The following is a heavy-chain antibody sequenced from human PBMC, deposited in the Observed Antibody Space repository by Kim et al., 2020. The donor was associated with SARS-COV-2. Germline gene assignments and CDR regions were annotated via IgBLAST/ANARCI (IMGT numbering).Heavy chain of an antibody. J-gene: IGHJ4*02. CDR2: ISSSGSNI. CDR3: ASRPAQGAVG. Sequence: GGSLRLSCAASGFTFSSYEMNWVRQAPGKGLEWVSYISSSGSNIYYADSVKGRFTISRDNAKNSLYLQMNSLRAEDTAVYYCASRPAQGAVGWGLGTLV. V-gene: IGHV3-48*03. CDR1: GFTFSSYE. D-gene: IGHD3-16*01.